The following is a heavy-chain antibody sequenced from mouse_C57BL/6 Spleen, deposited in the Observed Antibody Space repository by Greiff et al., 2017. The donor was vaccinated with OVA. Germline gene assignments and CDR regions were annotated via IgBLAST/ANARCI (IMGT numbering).Heavy chain of an antibody. Sequence: QVQLQQPGAELVMPGASVKLSCKASGYTFTSYWMHWVKQRPGQGLEWIGEIDPSDSYTNYNQKFKGKSTLAVDKSSSTAYMQLSSLTSEDSAVYYCARGDVDYWGQGTTLTVSS. CDR2: IDPSDSYT. CDR1: GYTFTSYW. J-gene: IGHJ2*01. V-gene: IGHV1-69*01. CDR3: ARGDVDY. D-gene: IGHD3-3*01.